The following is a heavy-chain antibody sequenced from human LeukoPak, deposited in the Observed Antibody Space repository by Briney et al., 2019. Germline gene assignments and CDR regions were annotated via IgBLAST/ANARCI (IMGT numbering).Heavy chain of an antibody. V-gene: IGHV3-48*03. J-gene: IGHJ4*02. CDR2: ISRSGDTI. CDR3: ARDYASDY. Sequence: QPGGSLRLSCAASGFTFSRYEMNWVRQAPGKGLEWVSYISRSGDTIYFADSVKGRFTISRDNAKNSLYLQMSSLRAGDTAVYYCARDYASDYWGQGTLVTVSS. D-gene: IGHD3-10*01. CDR1: GFTFSRYE.